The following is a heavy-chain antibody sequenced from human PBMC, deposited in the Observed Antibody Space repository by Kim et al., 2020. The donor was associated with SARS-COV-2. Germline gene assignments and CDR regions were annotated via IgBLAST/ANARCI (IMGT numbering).Heavy chain of an antibody. CDR3: RGVRGVDDAFDI. V-gene: IGHV3-33*01. CDR2: IWYDGRNK. Sequence: GGSLRLSCAASGFTFSSYGMHWVRQAPGKGLEWVAGIWYDGRNKYYADSVKGRFTISRDNSKNTLYLQMNSLRAEDTAVYYCRGVRGVDDAFDIWGQGTMVTVSS. J-gene: IGHJ3*02. CDR1: GFTFSSYG. D-gene: IGHD3-10*01.